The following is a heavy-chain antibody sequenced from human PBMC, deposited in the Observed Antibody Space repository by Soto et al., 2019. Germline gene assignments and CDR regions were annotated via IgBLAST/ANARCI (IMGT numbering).Heavy chain of an antibody. V-gene: IGHV1-46*03. CDR3: ARRGSGSNSDF. CDR2: INPNADTT. J-gene: IGHJ4*02. D-gene: IGHD3-10*01. Sequence: QVHLVQSGAEVRKPGASVKVSCRASGYAFTSNSMQWVRQAPGQGLEWMGIINPNADTTTYAQKFQGRVTMTRDTSTSTVYMELTSLRSEDTAVYYCARRGSGSNSDFWGQGTLVTASS. CDR1: GYAFTSNS.